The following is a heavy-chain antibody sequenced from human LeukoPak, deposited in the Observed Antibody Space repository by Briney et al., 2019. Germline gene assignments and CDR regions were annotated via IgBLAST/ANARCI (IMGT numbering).Heavy chain of an antibody. CDR2: IYSGGST. CDR3: ARDSSGWSLDY. Sequence: VQPGGSLRLSCAASGFTVSSNYMSWVRRAPGKGLEWVSVIYSGGSTYYADSVKGRFTISRDNSKNTLYLQMNSLRAEDTAVYYCARDSSGWSLDYWGQGTLVTVSS. CDR1: GFTVSSNY. V-gene: IGHV3-66*01. D-gene: IGHD6-19*01. J-gene: IGHJ4*02.